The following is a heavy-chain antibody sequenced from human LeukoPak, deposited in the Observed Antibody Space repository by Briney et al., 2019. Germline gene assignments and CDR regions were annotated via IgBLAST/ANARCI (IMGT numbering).Heavy chain of an antibody. CDR3: ARDRYSYGRY. CDR2: ISDSGSIT. CDR1: GFAFSSQA. V-gene: IGHV3-23*01. D-gene: IGHD5-18*01. Sequence: PGGSLRLSCAASGFAFSSQAMGWVRQAPGRGLEWVSVISDSGSITYYADSVKGRFTISRDISKNTLYLQMNSLRAEDTAVYYCARDRYSYGRYWGRGTLVTVSS. J-gene: IGHJ4*02.